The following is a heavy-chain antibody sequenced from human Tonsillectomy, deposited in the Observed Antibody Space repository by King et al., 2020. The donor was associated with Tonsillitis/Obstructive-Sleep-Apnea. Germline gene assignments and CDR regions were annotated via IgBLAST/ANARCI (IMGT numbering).Heavy chain of an antibody. J-gene: IGHJ3*02. V-gene: IGHV3-15*01. CDR1: GFTFNNAW. CDR3: TTSHAVTLDGFDI. Sequence: QLVQSGGGLVKPGGSLRLSCAASGFTFNNAWMSWVRQAPGKVLEWVGHIKSKADGGTADYAAPVKGRFTISRDDAKNTLYLQMNSLTTEDTGVYYCTTSHAVTLDGFDIWGQGTMVTVSS. D-gene: IGHD4-17*01. CDR2: IKSKADGGTA.